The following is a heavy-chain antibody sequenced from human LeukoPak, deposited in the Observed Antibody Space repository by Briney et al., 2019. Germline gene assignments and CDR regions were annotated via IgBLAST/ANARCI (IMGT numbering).Heavy chain of an antibody. V-gene: IGHV6-1*01. Sequence: SQTLSLTCAISGDSVSSNSVGWNWIRQSPSRGLEWLGRTYYVSNWYTDYALSVKSRIIIDPDTSKSQFSLQLSSVTPEDTAVYYCAREVAVAGPFDYWGQGILVTVSS. D-gene: IGHD6-19*01. CDR1: GDSVSSNSVG. J-gene: IGHJ4*02. CDR2: TYYVSNWYT. CDR3: AREVAVAGPFDY.